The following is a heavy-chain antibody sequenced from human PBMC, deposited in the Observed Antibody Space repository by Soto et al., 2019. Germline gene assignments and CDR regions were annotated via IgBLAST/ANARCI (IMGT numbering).Heavy chain of an antibody. V-gene: IGHV5-10-1*01. CDR3: ARHTREWAYYYGMDV. Sequence: GESLKISCKGSGYSFTSYWISWVRQMPGKGLEWMGRIDPSDSYTNYSPSFQGHVTISADKSISTAYLQWSSLKASDTAMHYCARHTREWAYYYGMDVWGQGTTVTVSS. D-gene: IGHD3-3*01. J-gene: IGHJ6*02. CDR2: IDPSDSYT. CDR1: GYSFTSYW.